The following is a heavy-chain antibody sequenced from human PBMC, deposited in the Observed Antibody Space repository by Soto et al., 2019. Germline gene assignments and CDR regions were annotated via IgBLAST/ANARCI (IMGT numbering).Heavy chain of an antibody. J-gene: IGHJ4*02. Sequence: HPGGSLRLSCAASGFTFSSYGMHWVRQVPGKGLEWVAVIWYDGSNKYYADSVKGRFTISRDNSKNTLYLQMNSLRAEDTAVYYCAKSTMIVVAGPNYWGQGTLVTVSS. CDR2: IWYDGSNK. V-gene: IGHV3-30*02. CDR3: AKSTMIVVAGPNY. D-gene: IGHD3-22*01. CDR1: GFTFSSYG.